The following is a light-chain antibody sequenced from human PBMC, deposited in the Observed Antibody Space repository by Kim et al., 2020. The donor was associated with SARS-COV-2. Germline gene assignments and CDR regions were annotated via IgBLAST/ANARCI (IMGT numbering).Light chain of an antibody. CDR2: GAS. V-gene: IGKV3-15*01. CDR1: QSVSGN. J-gene: IGKJ4*01. Sequence: SVSPGERATLSCRASQSVSGNLAWYQQKPGQAPRLLIYGASTRATAFPARFSGGGSGTEFTLTISSLQSEDFAVYYCQQYNNWPLSFGGGTKLEI. CDR3: QQYNNWPLS.